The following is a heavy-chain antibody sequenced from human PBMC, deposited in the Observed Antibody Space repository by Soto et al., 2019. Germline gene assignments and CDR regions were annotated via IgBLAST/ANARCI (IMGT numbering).Heavy chain of an antibody. D-gene: IGHD3-10*02. J-gene: IGHJ5*01. CDR3: AHNFLGAGSYTGDRFDS. CDR1: GFSLSSNGVG. Sequence: QITLKESGPTLVKPTQTLTLTCSFSGFSLSSNGVGVGWIRQPPGKALEFLALVYWDDDKRYSPSLKSRLTITQYTSKNQVVRTMTNMDPVDTATYYCAHNFLGAGSYTGDRFDSWGQGTLVTVSS. V-gene: IGHV2-5*02. CDR2: VYWDDDK.